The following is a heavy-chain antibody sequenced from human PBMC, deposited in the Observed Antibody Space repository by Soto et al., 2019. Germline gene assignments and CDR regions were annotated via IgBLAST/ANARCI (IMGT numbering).Heavy chain of an antibody. Sequence: QVQLVQSGAEVKKPGSSVKVSCAASEGTFDSYTINWVRQAPGLGPEWMGRIIPMVGMADYVQKFQGRVTLFADKSTSTAYIVLSSLRSEDTAVYYCATNYGSGSTHFDDWGQGTLVTVSS. V-gene: IGHV1-69*02. D-gene: IGHD3-10*01. CDR3: ATNYGSGSTHFDD. CDR2: IIPMVGMA. CDR1: EGTFDSYT. J-gene: IGHJ4*02.